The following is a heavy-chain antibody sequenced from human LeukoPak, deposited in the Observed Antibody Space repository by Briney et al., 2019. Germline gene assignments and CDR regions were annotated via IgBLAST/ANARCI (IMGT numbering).Heavy chain of an antibody. D-gene: IGHD7-27*01. J-gene: IGHJ4*02. CDR1: GFSFSDSA. CDR2: FGDSATGT. CDR3: ARIEGATWGPIDY. V-gene: IGHV3-23*01. Sequence: PGGSLRLSCAASGFSFSDSAMSWVRQAPGKGLEWVSTFGDSATGTYYADSVKGRFTISRDNSKNTLYLQMNSLRAEDTAIYYCARIEGATWGPIDYWGQGTLVAVSS.